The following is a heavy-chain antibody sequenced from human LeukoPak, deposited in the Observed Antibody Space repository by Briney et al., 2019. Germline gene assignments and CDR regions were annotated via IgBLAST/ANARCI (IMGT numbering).Heavy chain of an antibody. J-gene: IGHJ5*02. Sequence: SVKVSCKASGYTFTSYGISWVRQAPGQGLEWMGGIIPIFGTANYAQKFQGRVTITRDTSASTAYMELSSLRSDDMAIYFCTRGAKFRFYGSGTYYTSLPFDPWGQGTLVTVSS. V-gene: IGHV1-69*05. D-gene: IGHD3-10*01. CDR1: GYTFTSYG. CDR3: TRGAKFRFYGSGTYYTSLPFDP. CDR2: IIPIFGTA.